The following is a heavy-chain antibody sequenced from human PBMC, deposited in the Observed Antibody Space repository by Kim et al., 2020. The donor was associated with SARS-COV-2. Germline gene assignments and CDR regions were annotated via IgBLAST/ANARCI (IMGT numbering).Heavy chain of an antibody. J-gene: IGHJ4*02. Sequence: ASVKVSCKASGYTFTSYGMHWVRQAPGQRLEWMGWISAGSGNTKYSQKFQGRVTITRDTSVSTGYMASSSLRSEDTAVYYCASRAASGLGWGQGILVTVS. D-gene: IGHD6-13*01. CDR3: ASRAASGLG. CDR2: ISAGSGNT. CDR1: GYTFTSYG. V-gene: IGHV1-3*01.